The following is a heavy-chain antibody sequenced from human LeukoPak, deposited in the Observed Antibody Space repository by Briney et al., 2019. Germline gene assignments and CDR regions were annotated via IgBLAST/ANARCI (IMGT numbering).Heavy chain of an antibody. J-gene: IGHJ4*02. CDR1: GAPISSYF. CDR3: ARESASGRPLDY. V-gene: IGHV4-4*07. D-gene: IGHD3-10*01. CDR2: ISASGTT. Sequence: PSETLSLTCTVSGAPISSYFWSWIRQPAGKGLEWIGRISASGTTNYSPSLQNRLTMSVDTSKNHFSLNLTSVTAADTAVYYCARESASGRPLDYWGQGTLVTVSS.